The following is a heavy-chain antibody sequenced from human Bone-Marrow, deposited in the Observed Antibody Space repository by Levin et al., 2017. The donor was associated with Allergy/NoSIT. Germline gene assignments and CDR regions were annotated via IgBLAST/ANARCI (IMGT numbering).Heavy chain of an antibody. V-gene: IGHV3-48*03. CDR3: ARDSRIAAAGTGYYFDY. D-gene: IGHD6-13*01. J-gene: IGHJ4*02. CDR2: ISSSGNTI. Sequence: EGSLRLSCAASGFTFSSYEMNWVRQAPGKGLEWVSYISSSGNTIYYADSVKGRFTISRDNAKNSLYLQMNSLRAEDTAVYYCARDSRIAAAGTGYYFDYWGQGTLVTVSS. CDR1: GFTFSSYE.